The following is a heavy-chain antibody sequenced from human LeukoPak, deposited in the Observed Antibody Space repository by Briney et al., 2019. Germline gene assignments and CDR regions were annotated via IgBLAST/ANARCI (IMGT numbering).Heavy chain of an antibody. CDR2: IIPIFGTA. Sequence: PVKVSCKASGGTFSSYAISWVRQAPGQGLEWMGGIIPIFGTANYAQKFQGRVTITADESTSTAYMELSSLRSEDTAVYYCARANYGYPYYFDYWGQGTLVTVSS. CDR3: ARANYGYPYYFDY. CDR1: GGTFSSYA. V-gene: IGHV1-69*13. D-gene: IGHD5-18*01. J-gene: IGHJ4*02.